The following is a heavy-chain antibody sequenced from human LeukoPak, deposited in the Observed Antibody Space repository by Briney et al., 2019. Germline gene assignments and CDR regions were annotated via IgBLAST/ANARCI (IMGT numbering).Heavy chain of an antibody. CDR3: ARHLSGITGYTYGRGIDY. CDR1: GFTFSSYG. J-gene: IGHJ4*02. D-gene: IGHD5-18*01. V-gene: IGHV3-48*04. Sequence: PGGTLRLSCAASGFTFSSYGMSWIRQAPGKGLEWVSYISSSGSTIYYADSVKGRFTISRDNAKNSLYLQMNSLRAEDTAVYYCARHLSGITGYTYGRGIDYWGQGTLVTVSS. CDR2: ISSSGSTI.